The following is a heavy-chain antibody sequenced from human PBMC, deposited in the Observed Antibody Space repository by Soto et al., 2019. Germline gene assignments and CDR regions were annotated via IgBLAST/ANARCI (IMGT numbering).Heavy chain of an antibody. CDR2: IYYSGST. V-gene: IGHV4-39*01. CDR3: ARHIMYSSGQVDY. J-gene: IGHJ4*02. CDR1: GGSISSSSYY. D-gene: IGHD6-19*01. Sequence: QLQLQESGPGLVKPSETLSLTCTVSGGSISSSSYYWGWIRQPPGKGLDWIGSIYYSGSTYYNPSLKSRATIAVDTSKNQFSLKLTSVTAADTAVYYCARHIMYSSGQVDYWGQGTLVTVSS.